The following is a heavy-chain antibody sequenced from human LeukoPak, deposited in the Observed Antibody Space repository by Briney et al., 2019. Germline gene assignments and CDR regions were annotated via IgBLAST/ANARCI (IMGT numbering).Heavy chain of an antibody. CDR1: GVSVRDGRYY. CDR2: KYYSGSA. CDR3: ATPYCSGISCLDVFNM. J-gene: IGHJ3*02. V-gene: IGHV4-31*03. Sequence: SETLSLTCNVSGVSVRDGRYYWTWIRQDPGKGLEWIGYKYYSGSAKYNPSLKSRLTISIDTSKNQFSLQLSSVTAADTATYYSATPYCSGISCLDVFNMWGQGTRVTVSS. D-gene: IGHD2-2*01.